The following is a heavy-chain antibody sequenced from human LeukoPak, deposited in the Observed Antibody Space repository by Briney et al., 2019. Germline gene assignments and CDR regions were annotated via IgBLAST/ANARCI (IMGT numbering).Heavy chain of an antibody. CDR1: GFTFSSYW. CDR2: IKQDGSEK. Sequence: GGSLRLSCAASGFTFSSYWMSWVRQAPGKGLEWVANIKQDGSEKYYVDSVKGRFTISRDNAKNSLYLQMNSLRAEDTAVYYCATRDWRFDYYYYGMDVWGQGTTVTVSS. CDR3: ATRDWRFDYYYYGMDV. V-gene: IGHV3-7*01. J-gene: IGHJ6*02. D-gene: IGHD5-24*01.